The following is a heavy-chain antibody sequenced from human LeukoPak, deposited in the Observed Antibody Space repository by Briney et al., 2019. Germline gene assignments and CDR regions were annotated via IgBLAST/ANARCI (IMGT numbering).Heavy chain of an antibody. CDR2: IIPIFGTA. CDR1: GGTFSSYA. J-gene: IGHJ6*02. D-gene: IGHD3-9*01. V-gene: IGHV1-69*05. Sequence: ASVKVSCKASGGTFSSYAISWVRQAPGQGLEWMGGIIPIFGTANYAQKFQGRVTITTDESTSTAYMELSSLRSEDTAVYYCATVPYDILTGYPRYYYYGMDVWGQGTTVTVSS. CDR3: ATVPYDILTGYPRYYYYGMDV.